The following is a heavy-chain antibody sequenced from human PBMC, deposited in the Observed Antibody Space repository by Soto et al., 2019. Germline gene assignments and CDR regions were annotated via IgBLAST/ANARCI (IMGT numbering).Heavy chain of an antibody. CDR1: GFTFSSYG. CDR3: ARDGELMGLYDSSGSLLNHYDY. Sequence: GGSLRLSCAASGFTFSSYGMHWVRQAPGKGLEWVAVIWYDGSNKYYADSVKGRFTISRDNSKNTLYLQMNSLRAEDTAVYYCARDGELMGLYDSSGSLLNHYDYWGQGTLVTVSS. D-gene: IGHD3-22*01. J-gene: IGHJ4*02. CDR2: IWYDGSNK. V-gene: IGHV3-33*01.